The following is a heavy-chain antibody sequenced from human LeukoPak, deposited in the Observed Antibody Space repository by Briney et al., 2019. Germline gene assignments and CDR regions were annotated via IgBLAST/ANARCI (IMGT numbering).Heavy chain of an antibody. CDR3: ASQKANFYDSSGDV. CDR2: ISGSGGNT. J-gene: IGHJ6*02. V-gene: IGHV3-23*01. CDR1: GFSFSSSA. D-gene: IGHD3-22*01. Sequence: GGSLRLSCAASGFSFSSSAMSWVRQAPGKGLEWVSAISGSGGNTYYAGSVKGRFTIVRDNSKNMLYLQMNSLRAEDTALYYCASQKANFYDSSGDVWGQGTTVTVSS.